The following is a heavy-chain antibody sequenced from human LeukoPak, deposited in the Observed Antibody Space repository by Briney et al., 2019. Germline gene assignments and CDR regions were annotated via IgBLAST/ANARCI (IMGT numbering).Heavy chain of an antibody. V-gene: IGHV3-30-3*01. CDR3: ARDALITMIVVGPIDY. J-gene: IGHJ4*02. D-gene: IGHD3-22*01. CDR1: GLTFSSYA. Sequence: PGGSLRLSCAASGLTFSSYAMHWVRQAPGKGLEWVAVISYDGSNKYYADSVKGRFTISRDNSKNTLYLQMNSLRAEDTAVYYCARDALITMIVVGPIDYWGQGTLVTVSS. CDR2: ISYDGSNK.